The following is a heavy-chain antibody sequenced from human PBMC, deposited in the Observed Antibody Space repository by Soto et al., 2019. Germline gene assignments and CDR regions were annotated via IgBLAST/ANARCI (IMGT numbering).Heavy chain of an antibody. CDR2: ISSSGST. CDR3: ARSGVTGIVIPSHWFDP. CDR1: GDSIGGVGY. D-gene: IGHD2-21*02. V-gene: IGHV4-31*03. J-gene: IGHJ5*02. Sequence: PSETLSLTCTVSGDSIGGVGYWSWIRQFPGRGLEWIGCISSSGSTYYNPALNNRISLSLDTSQNQFSLKLLSVTAADTAICYCARSGVTGIVIPSHWFDPWGQGTLVTVSS.